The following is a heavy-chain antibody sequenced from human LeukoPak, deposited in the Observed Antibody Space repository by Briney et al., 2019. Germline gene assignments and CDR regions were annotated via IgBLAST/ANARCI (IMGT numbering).Heavy chain of an antibody. D-gene: IGHD3-3*01. CDR1: GFTFSSYW. CDR3: ARALRDFWSGYYSGTLYYFDY. Sequence: GGSLRLSCAASGFTFSSYWMSWVRQAPGKGLEWVANIKQDGSEKYYVDSVKGRFTISRDNAKNSLYLQMNSLRAEDTAVYYCARALRDFWSGYYSGTLYYFDYWGQGTLVTVSS. CDR2: IKQDGSEK. J-gene: IGHJ4*02. V-gene: IGHV3-7*01.